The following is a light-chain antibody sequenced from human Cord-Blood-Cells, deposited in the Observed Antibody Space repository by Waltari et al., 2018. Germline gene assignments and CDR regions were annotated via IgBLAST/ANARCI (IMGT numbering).Light chain of an antibody. J-gene: IGLJ1*01. CDR1: SSNIGSNY. CDR2: RNN. CDR3: AAWDDSLSGPV. V-gene: IGLV1-47*01. Sequence: QSVLTQPPSASGTPGQRVTISCSGSSSNIGSNYVYWYQQLPGTAPKLLIYRNNQRPSGVPDRFSGSKSGTSASLAISGLGSEDEADYYCAAWDDSLSGPVFGTGTKVTVL.